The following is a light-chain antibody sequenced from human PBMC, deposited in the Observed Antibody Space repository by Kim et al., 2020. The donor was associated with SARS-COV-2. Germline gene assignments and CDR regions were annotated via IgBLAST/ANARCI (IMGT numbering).Light chain of an antibody. CDR2: DVT. V-gene: IGLV2-14*01. CDR3: TAFADSGTLV. Sequence: QSALTQPASVSGSLGQSITISCTGTNNDVGANDHVSWYQQPPAKAPHLMIYDVTKRPSGVSSRFSGSKSGNTASLTTSGLQADDEAHYSYTAFADSGTLVFGGGTKVTVL. CDR1: NNDVGANDH. J-gene: IGLJ2*01.